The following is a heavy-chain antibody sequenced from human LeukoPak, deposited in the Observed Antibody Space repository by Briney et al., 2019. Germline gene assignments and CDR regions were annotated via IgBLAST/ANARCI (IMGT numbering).Heavy chain of an antibody. V-gene: IGHV3-53*04. D-gene: IGHD6-19*01. CDR2: IYSGGST. J-gene: IGHJ4*02. CDR1: GFTVSSNY. Sequence: GGSLRLSCAASGFTVSSNYMSWVRQAPGEGLEWVSVIYSGGSTYYADSVKGRFTISRHNSQNTLYLQMNSLKSEDTAVYYCARAADGSSGRFDYWGQGTLVTVSS. CDR3: ARAADGSSGRFDY.